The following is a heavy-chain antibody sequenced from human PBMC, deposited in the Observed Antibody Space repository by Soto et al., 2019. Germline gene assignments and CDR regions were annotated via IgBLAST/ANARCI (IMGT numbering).Heavy chain of an antibody. V-gene: IGHV3-66*01. D-gene: IGHD3-22*01. CDR3: ARDLLHDSSGRGPDYYYYGMDV. Sequence: PGGSLRLSCAASGFTVSSNYMSWVRQAPGKGLEWVSVIYSGGSTYYADSVKGRFTISRDNSKNTLYLQMNSLRAEDTAVYYCARDLLHDSSGRGPDYYYYGMDVWGQGTTVTVSS. CDR2: IYSGGST. CDR1: GFTVSSNY. J-gene: IGHJ6*02.